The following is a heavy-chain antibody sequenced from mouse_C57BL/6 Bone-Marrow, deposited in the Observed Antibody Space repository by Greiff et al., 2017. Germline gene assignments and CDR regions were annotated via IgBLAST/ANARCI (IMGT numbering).Heavy chain of an antibody. CDR2: IDPETGGT. J-gene: IGHJ3*01. D-gene: IGHD1-1*01. CDR1: GYTFTDYE. CDR3: TDYYGRSYEFAY. V-gene: IGHV1-15*01. Sequence: VQLQQSGAELVRPGASVTLSCKASGYTFTDYEMHWVKQTPVHGLEWIGAIDPETGGTAYNQKFKGKAILTADKSSSTAYMELRSLTSEDSAVYYCTDYYGRSYEFAYWGQGTLVTVSA.